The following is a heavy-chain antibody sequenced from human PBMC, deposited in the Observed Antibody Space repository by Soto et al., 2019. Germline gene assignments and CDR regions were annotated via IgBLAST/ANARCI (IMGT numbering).Heavy chain of an antibody. Sequence: EEQLVESGGGLVQPGGSLRLSCAASGLTFISYWMTWVRQAPGKGLEWVANIREDGGEKNYVDSVKGRFTISRDNAKNSLYLQMNSLRVEDTAVYYCARGEAIGDDHWGQGTLVTVSS. CDR2: IREDGGEK. J-gene: IGHJ5*02. V-gene: IGHV3-7*01. CDR1: GLTFISYW. D-gene: IGHD3-10*01. CDR3: ARGEAIGDDH.